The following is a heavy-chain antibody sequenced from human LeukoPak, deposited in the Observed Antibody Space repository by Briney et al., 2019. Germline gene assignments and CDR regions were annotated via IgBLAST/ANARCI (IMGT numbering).Heavy chain of an antibody. CDR2: IRYDGSNK. CDR1: GFTFSSYG. D-gene: IGHD2-8*01. CDR3: AKDPSCTNGVCYDY. V-gene: IGHV3-30*02. J-gene: IGHJ4*02. Sequence: GGSLRLSCAASGFTFSSYGMHWVRQAPGKGLEWVAFIRYDGSNKYYADSVKGRFTISRDNSKNTLYLQMNSLRAEDTAVYYCAKDPSCTNGVCYDYWGQGTLVTVSS.